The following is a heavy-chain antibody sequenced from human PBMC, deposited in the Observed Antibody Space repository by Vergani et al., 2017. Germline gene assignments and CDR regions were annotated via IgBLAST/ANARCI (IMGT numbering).Heavy chain of an antibody. D-gene: IGHD2-2*01. CDR3: ARDGGYCSSTSCPRAFDI. V-gene: IGHV1-69*14. CDR1: GGTFSSYA. J-gene: IGHJ3*02. Sequence: QVQLVQSGAEVKKPGSSVKVSCKASGGTFSSYAISWVRQAPGQGLEWMGRIIPIFGTANYAQKFQGRVTITADKSTSTAYMELSSLRSEDAAVYYWARDGGYCSSTSCPRAFDIWGQGTMVTVSS. CDR2: IIPIFGTA.